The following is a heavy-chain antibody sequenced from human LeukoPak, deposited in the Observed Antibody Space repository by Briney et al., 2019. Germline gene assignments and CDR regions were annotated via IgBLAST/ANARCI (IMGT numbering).Heavy chain of an antibody. J-gene: IGHJ4*02. V-gene: IGHV3-15*01. D-gene: IGHD3-22*01. Sequence: GGSLRLSCAASGFTFSNAWMSWVRQAPGKGLEWVGRIKSKTDGGTTDYAAPVKGRFTISRDDSKNTLYLQMNSLKTEDTAVYYCTTGRYYYDSSGYLKGDYFDYWGQGTLVTVSS. CDR1: GFTFSNAW. CDR2: IKSKTDGGTT. CDR3: TTGRYYYDSSGYLKGDYFDY.